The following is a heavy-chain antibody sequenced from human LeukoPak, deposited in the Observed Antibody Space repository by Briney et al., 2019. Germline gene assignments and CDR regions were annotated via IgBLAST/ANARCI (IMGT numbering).Heavy chain of an antibody. V-gene: IGHV5-51*01. J-gene: IGHJ4*02. CDR3: ARQAYDSSGYY. CDR1: GYRFTSYW. CDR2: IYPGDSDT. Sequence: GASLKISCKGSGYRFTSYWIGWVRQMPGKGLEWMGIIYPGDSDTRYSPSFQGQVAISADKSISTAYLQWSSLKASDTAVYYCARQAYDSSGYYWGQGTLVTVSS. D-gene: IGHD3-22*01.